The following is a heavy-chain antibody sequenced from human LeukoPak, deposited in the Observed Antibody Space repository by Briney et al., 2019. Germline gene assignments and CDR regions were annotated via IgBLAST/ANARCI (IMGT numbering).Heavy chain of an antibody. D-gene: IGHD5-18*01. V-gene: IGHV4-4*07. CDR3: ARDGRQLWLPDY. Sequence: PSETLSLTCTVSGGSIRSYYWSWIRQPAGKGLEWIGRIYTSGSTNYNPSLKSRVSMSVDTSKNQFSLMLSAVTAADKAVYYCARDGRQLWLPDYWGQGTLVTVSS. CDR2: IYTSGST. CDR1: GGSIRSYY. J-gene: IGHJ4*02.